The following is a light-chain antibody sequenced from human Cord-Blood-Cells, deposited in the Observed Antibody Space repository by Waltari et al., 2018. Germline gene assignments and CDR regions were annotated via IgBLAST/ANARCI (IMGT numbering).Light chain of an antibody. J-gene: IGKJ3*01. V-gene: IGKV3-15*01. CDR2: GAS. Sequence: IVMTQSPATLPVSSGERATPSCRASQSVSSNLAWYQQKPGQAPRLLIYGASTRDTGIPARFSGSGSGTEFTLTISSLQSEDFAVYYCQQYNNWPFTFGPGTKVDIK. CDR1: QSVSSN. CDR3: QQYNNWPFT.